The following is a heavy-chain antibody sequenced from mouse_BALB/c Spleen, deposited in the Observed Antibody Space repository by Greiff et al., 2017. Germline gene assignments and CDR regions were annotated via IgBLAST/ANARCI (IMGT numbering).Heavy chain of an antibody. CDR3: ARGGGQLGLLAMDY. CDR1: GYAFTNYL. Sequence: QVQLQQSGAELVRPGTSVKVSCKASGYAFTNYLIEWVKQRPGQGLEWIGVINPGSGGTNYNEKFKGKATLTADKSSSTAYMQLSSLTSDDSAVYCCARGGGQLGLLAMDYWGQGTSVTVSS. V-gene: IGHV1-54*01. CDR2: INPGSGGT. J-gene: IGHJ4*01. D-gene: IGHD3-2*01.